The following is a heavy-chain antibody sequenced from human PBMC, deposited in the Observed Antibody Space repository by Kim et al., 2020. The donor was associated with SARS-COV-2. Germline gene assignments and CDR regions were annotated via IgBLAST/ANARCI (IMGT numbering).Heavy chain of an antibody. CDR2: IYYSGST. CDR3: ARLEPRPAEYFQH. CDR1: GGSISSSSYY. Sequence: SETLSLTCTVSGGSISSSSYYWGWIRQPPGKGLEWIGSIYYSGSTYYNPSLKSRVTISVDTSKNQFSLKLSSVTAADTAVYYCARLEPRPAEYFQHWGQGTLVTVSS. D-gene: IGHD1-26*01. V-gene: IGHV4-39*01. J-gene: IGHJ1*01.